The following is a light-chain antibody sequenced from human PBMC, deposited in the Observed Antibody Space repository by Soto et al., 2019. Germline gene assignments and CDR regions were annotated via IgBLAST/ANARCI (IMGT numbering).Light chain of an antibody. CDR1: SSDVGGYNY. CDR2: EVS. CDR3: SSYTVSSTRV. V-gene: IGLV2-14*01. Sequence: QSVLTQPASMSGSPGQSITISCTGTSSDVGGYNYVSWFQQHPGKAPKLMIYEVSNRPSGVSNRFSGSKSGNTASLTISGLQAEDEADYYCSSYTVSSTRVFGGGTKVTVL. J-gene: IGLJ3*02.